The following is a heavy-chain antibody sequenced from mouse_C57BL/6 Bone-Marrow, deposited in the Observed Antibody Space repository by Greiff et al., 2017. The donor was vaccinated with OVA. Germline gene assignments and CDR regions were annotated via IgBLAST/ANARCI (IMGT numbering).Heavy chain of an antibody. CDR2: ISDGGSYT. V-gene: IGHV5-4*01. CDR3: ARDSNYFDY. CDR1: GFTFSSYA. Sequence: EVKLMESGGGLVKPGGSLKLSCAASGFTFSSYAMSWVRQTPEKRLEWVATISDGGSYTYYPDNVKGRFTISRDNAKNNLYLHMSHLTSEDTAMYYCARDSNYFDYWGQGTTLTVSS. D-gene: IGHD1-1*01. J-gene: IGHJ2*01.